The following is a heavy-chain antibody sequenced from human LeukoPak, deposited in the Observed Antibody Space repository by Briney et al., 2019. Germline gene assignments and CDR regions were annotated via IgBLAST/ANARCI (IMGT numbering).Heavy chain of an antibody. J-gene: IGHJ4*02. CDR3: TTDPGTGVRGY. CDR1: GFTFPNAW. D-gene: IGHD3-10*01. V-gene: IGHV3-15*01. CDR2: IKSKGNGGTI. Sequence: NPGRSLRLSCAASGFTFPNAWVNWVRQAPGKGLEWVGHIKSKGNGGTIDYAAPVKGRFTISGDDSKNTVYLQMNSLEIEDTAVYFCTTDPGTGVRGYWGQGTLVTVSS.